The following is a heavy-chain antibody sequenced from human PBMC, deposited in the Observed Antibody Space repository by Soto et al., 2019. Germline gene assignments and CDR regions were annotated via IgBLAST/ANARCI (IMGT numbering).Heavy chain of an antibody. D-gene: IGHD3-22*01. J-gene: IGHJ4*02. CDR3: ARYYYDSHGYVYFDY. CDR2: IYYSGST. Sequence: QVQLQESGPGLVKPSQTLSLTCTVSGGSISSGGYYWTWIRQHPGKGLEWIGYIYYSGSTYYNPSRKSRVTISVDTSKNQFSLKLSSVTAADTAVYYCARYYYDSHGYVYFDYWGQGTLVTVSS. V-gene: IGHV4-31*03. CDR1: GGSISSGGYY.